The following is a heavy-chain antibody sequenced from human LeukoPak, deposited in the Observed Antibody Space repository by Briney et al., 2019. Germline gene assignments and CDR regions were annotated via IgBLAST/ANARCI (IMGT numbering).Heavy chain of an antibody. CDR2: IYTSGST. J-gene: IGHJ4*02. CDR1: GGSISSYY. Sequence: PSETLSLTCTVSGGSISSYYWSWIRQPAEKGLEWIGRIYTSGSTNYNPSLKSRVTMSVDTSKNQFSLKLSSVTAADTAVYYCARIGVQLWVDTPDYWGQGTLVTVSS. CDR3: ARIGVQLWVDTPDY. V-gene: IGHV4-4*07. D-gene: IGHD5-18*01.